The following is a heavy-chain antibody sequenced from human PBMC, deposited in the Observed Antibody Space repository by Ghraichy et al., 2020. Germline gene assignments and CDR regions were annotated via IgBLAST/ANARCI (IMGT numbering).Heavy chain of an antibody. J-gene: IGHJ5*02. CDR2: IYYSGST. CDR3: ARLGSSTSNWFDP. CDR1: GGSISNYY. Sequence: SQTLSLTCTVSGGSISNYYWSWIRQPPGRGLEYIGYIYYSGSTNYNPSLKSRVTISVDTSKNQFSLNLNSVTSADTAVYYCARLGSSTSNWFDPWGQGTLVTVSS. V-gene: IGHV4-59*01. D-gene: IGHD2-2*01.